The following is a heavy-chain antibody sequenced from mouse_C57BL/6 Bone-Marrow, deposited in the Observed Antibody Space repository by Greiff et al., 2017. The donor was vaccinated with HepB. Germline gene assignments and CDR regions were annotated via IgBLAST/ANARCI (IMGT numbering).Heavy chain of an antibody. Sequence: EVMLVESGGDLVKPGGSLKLSCAASGFTFSSYGMSWVRQTPDKRLEWVATISSGGSYTYYPDSVKGRFTISRDNAKNTLYLQMSSLKSEDTAMYYCARQGYWGKGTTLTVSS. CDR1: GFTFSSYG. CDR3: ARQGY. V-gene: IGHV5-6*01. J-gene: IGHJ2*01. CDR2: ISSGGSYT.